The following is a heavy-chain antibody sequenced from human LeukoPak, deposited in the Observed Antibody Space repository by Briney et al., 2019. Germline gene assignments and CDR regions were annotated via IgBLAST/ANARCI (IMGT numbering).Heavy chain of an antibody. J-gene: IGHJ4*02. V-gene: IGHV4-31*03. D-gene: IGHD3-10*01. CDR1: GGSISSGGYY. CDR3: ARVQRFGELLYFDY. CDR2: IYYSGST. Sequence: SQTLSLTCTVSGGSISSGGYYWSWLRQHPGKGLEWVGYIYYSGSTYYNPSLKSRVTISVDTSKNQFSLKLSSVTAADTAVYYCARVQRFGELLYFDYWGQGTLVTVSS.